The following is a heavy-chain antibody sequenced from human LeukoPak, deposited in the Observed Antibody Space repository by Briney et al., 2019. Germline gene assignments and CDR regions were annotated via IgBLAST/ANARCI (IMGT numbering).Heavy chain of an antibody. CDR1: GGSVSSGSYY. Sequence: SETLSLTCTVSGGSVSSGSYYWSWIRQPPGKGLEWLGYIYYSGSTNYNPSLKSRVTISVDTSKNQFSLKLSSVTAADTAVYYCARSLYYYDSSGYYDAFDIWGQGTMVTVSS. V-gene: IGHV4-61*01. D-gene: IGHD3-22*01. CDR3: ARSLYYYDSSGYYDAFDI. J-gene: IGHJ3*02. CDR2: IYYSGST.